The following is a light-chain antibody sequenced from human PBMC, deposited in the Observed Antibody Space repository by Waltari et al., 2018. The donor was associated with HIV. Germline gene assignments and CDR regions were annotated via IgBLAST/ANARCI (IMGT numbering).Light chain of an antibody. CDR3: SSYTSSTTWV. J-gene: IGLJ3*02. CDR1: STDVGGYNY. Sequence: PGQSITISCTGTSTDVGGYNYVSWYQHHPGKAPKVLIYEVSNRPSGVSNRFSGSKSGNPASLTISGLQAEDEADYYCSSYTSSTTWVFGGGTKLTVL. V-gene: IGLV2-14*01. CDR2: EVS.